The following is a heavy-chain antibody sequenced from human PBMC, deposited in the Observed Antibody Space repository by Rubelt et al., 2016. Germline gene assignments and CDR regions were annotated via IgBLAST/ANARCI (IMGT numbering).Heavy chain of an antibody. D-gene: IGHD4-17*01. CDR1: GFSFSSYA. Sequence: GGSLRLSCAVSGFSFSSYAMHWVRQAPGKGLEYVSGISSNGGSTYHADSVKGRFTISRDNSKNTLYLQMGSLRAEDMAVYYCARMMSMTTVTTSYYYGMDVWGQGTTVTVSS. V-gene: IGHV3-64*02. CDR3: ARMMSMTTVTTSYYYGMDV. CDR2: ISSNGGST. J-gene: IGHJ6*02.